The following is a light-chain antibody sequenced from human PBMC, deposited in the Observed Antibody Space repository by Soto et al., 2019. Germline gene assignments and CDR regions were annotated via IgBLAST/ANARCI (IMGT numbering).Light chain of an antibody. J-gene: IGLJ2*01. Sequence: QSALTQPASVSGSPGQSITISCTGTSSDFGGYNYVSWYQQHPGKAPKLMIYEVSNRPSGVSNRFSGSNSGNTASLTISGLQAEDEAHYYCSSYTSSSTVVFGGGTKLTVL. CDR3: SSYTSSSTVV. CDR2: EVS. V-gene: IGLV2-14*01. CDR1: SSDFGGYNY.